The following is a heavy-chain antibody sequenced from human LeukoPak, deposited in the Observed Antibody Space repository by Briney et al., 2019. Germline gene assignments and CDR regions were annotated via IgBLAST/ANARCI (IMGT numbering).Heavy chain of an antibody. D-gene: IGHD3-22*01. Sequence: GGSLRLSCAASGFTFSSYAMSWVRQAPGKGLEWVSAISGSGGSTYYADSVKGRFTISRGNSKNTLYLQMNSLRAEDTAVYYCARKYDSSGYIFDYWGQGTLVTVSS. CDR3: ARKYDSSGYIFDY. CDR1: GFTFSSYA. J-gene: IGHJ4*02. V-gene: IGHV3-23*01. CDR2: ISGSGGST.